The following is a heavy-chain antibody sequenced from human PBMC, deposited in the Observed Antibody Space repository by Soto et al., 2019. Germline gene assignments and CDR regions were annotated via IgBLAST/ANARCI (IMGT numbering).Heavy chain of an antibody. Sequence: EVQLVESGGGLVKPGGSLRLSCAASGFTFSSYSMNWVRQAPGKGLEWVSSISSSSSYIYYADSVKGRFTISRDNAKNSLYLQMNSLRAEDTAVYYCARDFLPAGVVPPLYGMDVWGQGTTVTVSS. CDR1: GFTFSSYS. CDR2: ISSSSSYI. V-gene: IGHV3-21*01. J-gene: IGHJ6*02. CDR3: ARDFLPAGVVPPLYGMDV. D-gene: IGHD2-2*01.